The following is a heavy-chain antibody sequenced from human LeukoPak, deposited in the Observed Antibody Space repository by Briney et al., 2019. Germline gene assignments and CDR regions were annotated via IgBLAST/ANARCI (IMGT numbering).Heavy chain of an antibody. D-gene: IGHD2-15*01. CDR2: INPNSGGT. CDR3: ARLDIVVVVAATDYYYYMDV. CDR1: GYTFTGYY. V-gene: IGHV1-2*02. J-gene: IGHJ6*03. Sequence: VASVRVSCKASGYTFTGYYMHWVRQAPGQGLEWMGWINPNSGGTNYAQKFQGRVTMTRDTSISTAYMELSRLRSDDTAVYYCARLDIVVVVAATDYYYYMDVWGKGTTVTVSS.